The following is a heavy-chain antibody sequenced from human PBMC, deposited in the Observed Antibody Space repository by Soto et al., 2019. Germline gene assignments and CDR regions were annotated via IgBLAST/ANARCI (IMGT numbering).Heavy chain of an antibody. J-gene: IGHJ4*02. CDR3: AKGKWGHVAAFHFDN. Sequence: EVQLLESGGGLVQPGGSLRLSCAASGFTFSSAAMSWVRQAPGTGLEWVASISGAGGSTSYAASVKGRFTISRDNSKNTLDLHINNLRAEDTAKYYCAKGKWGHVAAFHFDNWGQGTLVTVSS. V-gene: IGHV3-23*01. CDR2: ISGAGGST. CDR1: GFTFSSAA. D-gene: IGHD6-19*01.